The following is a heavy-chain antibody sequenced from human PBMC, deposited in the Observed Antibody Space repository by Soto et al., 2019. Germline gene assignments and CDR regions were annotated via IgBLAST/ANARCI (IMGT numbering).Heavy chain of an antibody. V-gene: IGHV4-4*02. J-gene: IGHJ6*02. CDR3: ARVSGSYYYGMDV. CDR2: IYHSGST. D-gene: IGHD1-26*01. Sequence: QVQLQESGPGLVKPSGTLSLTCAVSGGSISSSNWWSWVRQPPGKGLEWIGEIYHSGSTNYNPSLKSIVTISVDKSKNQFSLRLTSVTAADTAVYYCARVSGSYYYGMDVWGQGTTVTVSS. CDR1: GGSISSSNW.